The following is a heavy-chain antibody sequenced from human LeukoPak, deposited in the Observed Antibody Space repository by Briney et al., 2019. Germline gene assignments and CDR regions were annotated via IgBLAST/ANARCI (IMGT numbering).Heavy chain of an antibody. D-gene: IGHD1-26*01. V-gene: IGHV4-39*01. CDR1: GGSISSSSYY. CDR2: IYYSGST. CDR3: ATPERVGATIDY. Sequence: SETLSLTCTVSGGSISSSSYYWGWIRQPPGKGLEWIGSIYYSGSTYYNPSLKSRVTISVDTSKNQFSLKLSSVTAADTAVYYCATPERVGATIDYWGQGTQVTVSS. J-gene: IGHJ4*02.